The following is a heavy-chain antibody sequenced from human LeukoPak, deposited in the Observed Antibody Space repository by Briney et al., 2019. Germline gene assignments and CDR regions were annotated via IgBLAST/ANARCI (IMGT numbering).Heavy chain of an antibody. Sequence: PGGSLRLSCAASGFTFSDYYMTWIRQAPGKGLEWISYISSSGSTIYYAGSVEGRFTISRDNARNSLYLQMNSLRAEDTAVYYCVRGSDRLLYDAFDMWGQGIMVTVSS. D-gene: IGHD3-9*01. V-gene: IGHV3-11*01. CDR1: GFTFSDYY. J-gene: IGHJ3*02. CDR3: VRGSDRLLYDAFDM. CDR2: ISSSGSTI.